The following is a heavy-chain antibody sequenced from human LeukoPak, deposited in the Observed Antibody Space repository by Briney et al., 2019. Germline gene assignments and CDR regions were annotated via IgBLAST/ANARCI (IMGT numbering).Heavy chain of an antibody. CDR2: VYNSGGT. D-gene: IGHD3-10*01. J-gene: IGHJ4*02. CDR3: ARVRAGYGSGSYYTPDFDY. Sequence: SETLSLTCTVSGGFITSSFYWSWIRQSPGKGLEWIGYVYNSGGTKYNPSLKSRLTISVDTSKNQFSLNLSSVTAADTAVYYCARVRAGYGSGSYYTPDFDYWGQGTLVTVSS. CDR1: GGFITSSFY. V-gene: IGHV4-59*01.